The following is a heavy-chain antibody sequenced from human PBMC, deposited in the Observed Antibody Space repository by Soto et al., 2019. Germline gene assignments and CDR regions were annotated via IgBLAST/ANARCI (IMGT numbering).Heavy chain of an antibody. CDR3: ARVRGYCSSTSCLNFDY. D-gene: IGHD2-2*01. J-gene: IGHJ4*02. V-gene: IGHV4-59*01. CDR1: GGSINSYY. Sequence: SETLSLTCSVSGGSINSYYWSWIRQSPGKGLEWIGFIYYSGNTNYNPSLKSRVTMSVDTSKNQFSLKLSSVTAADTAVYYCARVRGYCSSTSCLNFDYWGQGTLVTVS. CDR2: IYYSGNT.